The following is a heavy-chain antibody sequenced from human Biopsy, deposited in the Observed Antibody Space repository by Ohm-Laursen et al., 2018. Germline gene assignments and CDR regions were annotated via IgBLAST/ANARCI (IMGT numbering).Heavy chain of an antibody. CDR1: GGFISTYY. Sequence: SDTLSLTCIVSGGFISTYYWNWIRQPAGKALEWIGCIYNTGSTNYNPSLQSRVTMSVDTSKNQFSLKMSSVTAADTAVYYCARDLPYYENSGYGAFDMWGQGTMVTVSS. V-gene: IGHV4-4*07. CDR3: ARDLPYYENSGYGAFDM. D-gene: IGHD3-22*01. J-gene: IGHJ3*02. CDR2: IYNTGST.